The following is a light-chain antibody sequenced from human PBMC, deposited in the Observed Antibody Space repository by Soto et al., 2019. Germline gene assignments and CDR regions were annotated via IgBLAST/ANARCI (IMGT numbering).Light chain of an antibody. CDR1: SSDVGSYNG. J-gene: IGLJ1*01. Sequence: QSVLTQPPSVSGSPGQSVTISCTGTSSDVGSYNGVSWYQQPPGTAPKLIIYEGSTRPSGVPDRFSGSKSGNTASLTISGLQDEDEADYYCNSYTISGTYVFGTGTKVTVL. CDR3: NSYTISGTYV. V-gene: IGLV2-18*02. CDR2: EGS.